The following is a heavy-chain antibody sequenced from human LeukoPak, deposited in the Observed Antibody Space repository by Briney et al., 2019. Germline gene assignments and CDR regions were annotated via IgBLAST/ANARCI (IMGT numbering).Heavy chain of an antibody. CDR3: ARAGKNHGLDF. V-gene: IGHV3-74*01. CDR2: INSDGSTT. D-gene: IGHD1-14*01. Sequence: GGSLRLSCVASGFTFSSYWMHWVRQGPGKGLVWVSRINSDGSTTIYADSVKGRFTISRDNAKNTLYLQMNSLRAEDTAVYYCARAGKNHGLDFWGQGTLVTVSS. CDR1: GFTFSSYW. J-gene: IGHJ4*02.